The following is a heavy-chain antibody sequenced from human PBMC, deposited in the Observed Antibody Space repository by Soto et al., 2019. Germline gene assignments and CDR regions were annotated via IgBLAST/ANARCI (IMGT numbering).Heavy chain of an antibody. J-gene: IGHJ4*02. V-gene: IGHV1-18*01. CDR2: ISPDSGNT. Sequence: ASVKVSCKGSDYIFTTYGVSWVRQAPGQGFEWMGIISPDSGNTHCAQKFQGRVTMTRDTSTSTVYMELSSLRSEDTAVYYCARDSGSSGWSWGQGTLVTVSS. CDR3: ARDSGSSGWS. CDR1: DYIFTTYG. D-gene: IGHD6-19*01.